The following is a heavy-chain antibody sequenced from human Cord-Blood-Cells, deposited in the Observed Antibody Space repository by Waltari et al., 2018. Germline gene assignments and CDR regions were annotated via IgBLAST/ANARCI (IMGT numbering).Heavy chain of an antibody. D-gene: IGHD5-12*01. CDR1: GGSISSSSYY. CDR2: IYYSGST. V-gene: IGHV4-39*01. Sequence: QLQLQESGPGLVKPSETLSLTCTVSGGSISSSSYYWGWIRQPPGKGLEWIGSIYYSGSTHYNPSLKSRVTISVDTSKNQFSLKLSSVTAADTAVYYCARLCGVGYDLIFWDYWGQGTLVTVSS. J-gene: IGHJ4*02. CDR3: ARLCGVGYDLIFWDY.